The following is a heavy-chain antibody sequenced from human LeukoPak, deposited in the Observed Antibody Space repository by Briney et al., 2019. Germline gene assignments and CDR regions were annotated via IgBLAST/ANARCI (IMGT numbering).Heavy chain of an antibody. CDR2: INQDGSEK. Sequence: GGSLKLSCAGSGFTFSRDWMTWVRQGPGKGLEWVANINQDGSEKYYLDSVKGRFTISRDNAKNSLYLQMNSLRPEDTAVYYCARVAAAGRYNWFDPWGQGSLVAVPS. V-gene: IGHV3-7*04. CDR3: ARVAAAGRYNWFDP. J-gene: IGHJ5*02. D-gene: IGHD6-13*01. CDR1: GFTFSRDW.